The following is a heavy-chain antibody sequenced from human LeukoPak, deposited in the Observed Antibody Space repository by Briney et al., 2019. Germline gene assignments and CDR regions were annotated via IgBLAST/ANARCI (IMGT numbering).Heavy chain of an antibody. CDR3: AKDDPGYCSSTSCYTPGD. CDR1: GFTFSSYA. CDR2: ISGSGGST. D-gene: IGHD2-2*02. V-gene: IGHV3-23*01. Sequence: PGGSLRLSCAASGFTFSSYAMSWVRQAPGKGLEWVSAISGSGGSTYYADSVKGRFTISRDNSKNTLYLQMNSLRAEDTAVYYCAKDDPGYCSSTSCYTPGDWGQGTLVTVSS. J-gene: IGHJ4*02.